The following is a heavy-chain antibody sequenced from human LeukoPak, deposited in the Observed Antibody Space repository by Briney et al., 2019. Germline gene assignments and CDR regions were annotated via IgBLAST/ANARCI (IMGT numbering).Heavy chain of an antibody. D-gene: IGHD4-17*01. Sequence: GGSLRLSCAASGFTFSSYWMHWVRQAPGKGLVWVSRINSDGSSTSYADSVKGRFTISRDNAKSTLYLQMNSLRAEDTAVYYCARGSEYGDYVDYWGQGTLVTVSS. V-gene: IGHV3-74*01. CDR1: GFTFSSYW. J-gene: IGHJ4*02. CDR2: INSDGSST. CDR3: ARGSEYGDYVDY.